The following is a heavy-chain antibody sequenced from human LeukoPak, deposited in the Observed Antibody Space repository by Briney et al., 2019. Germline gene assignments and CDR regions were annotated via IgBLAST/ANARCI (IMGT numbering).Heavy chain of an antibody. D-gene: IGHD1-1*01. CDR3: ARDNSDWNYLDY. CDR2: ISYDGSNK. V-gene: IGHV3-30*04. J-gene: IGHJ4*02. Sequence: SGGSLRLSCAASGFTFSSYAMHWVRQAPGKGLEWVAVISYDGSNKYYADSVKGRFTISRDNSKNTLYLQMNSLRAEDTAVYYCARDNSDWNYLDYWGQGTLVTVSS. CDR1: GFTFSSYA.